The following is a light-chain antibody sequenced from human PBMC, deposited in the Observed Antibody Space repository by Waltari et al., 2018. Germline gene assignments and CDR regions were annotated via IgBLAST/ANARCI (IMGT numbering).Light chain of an antibody. CDR2: EVS. CDR1: SRVVAASNS. Sequence: QSALTQPASVSRSPGQSITISCPGTSRVVAASNSVSWYQQNPGNAPKVMIYEVSNRTAGVSNRFSGSKSGNTASLTISGLQAEDEADYYCSSYTSSFTLEFGGGTKLTVL. J-gene: IGLJ2*01. CDR3: SSYTSSFTLE. V-gene: IGLV2-14*01.